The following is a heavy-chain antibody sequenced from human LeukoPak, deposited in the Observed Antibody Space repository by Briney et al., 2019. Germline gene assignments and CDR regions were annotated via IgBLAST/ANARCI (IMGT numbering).Heavy chain of an antibody. V-gene: IGHV5-51*01. CDR3: ARDFWSGYGVNWFDP. Sequence: GESLKISCQGSGYSFTTYCICCVRQIPGNGLERMGTIHPGDSAIRYSPSFQGQVTISVDKSISTAYLQWSSLKASDTAMYYCARDFWSGYGVNWFDPWGQGTLVTVSS. CDR1: GYSFTTYC. D-gene: IGHD3-3*01. J-gene: IGHJ5*02. CDR2: IHPGDSAI.